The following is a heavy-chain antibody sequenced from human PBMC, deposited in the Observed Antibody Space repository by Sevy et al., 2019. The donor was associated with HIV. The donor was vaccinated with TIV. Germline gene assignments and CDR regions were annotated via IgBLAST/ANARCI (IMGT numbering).Heavy chain of an antibody. J-gene: IGHJ5*02. Sequence: GGSLRLSCAASGFTFSRYWMHWVRQAPGKGLVWVSLITSDGNSTAYADSVKGRFTISRDNARSTLYLQMNSLRAEDTAVYYCARDKGQGWFDPWGQGTLVTVSS. CDR1: GFTFSRYW. CDR2: ITSDGNST. V-gene: IGHV3-74*01. CDR3: ARDKGQGWFDP.